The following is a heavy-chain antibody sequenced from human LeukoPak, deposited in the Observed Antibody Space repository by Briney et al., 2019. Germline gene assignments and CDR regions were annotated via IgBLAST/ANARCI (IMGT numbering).Heavy chain of an antibody. V-gene: IGHV3-23*01. D-gene: IGHD6-13*01. Sequence: SLRLSXAASGFMFSKYAMSWVRQAPGKGLEWVSAISGSGGSTYYADSAKGPFTISRDNSRNTLYLQMNSLRAEDTAVYYCAKETSYSGSWYRGGIDYWGQGTLVTVSS. J-gene: IGHJ4*02. CDR3: AKETSYSGSWYRGGIDY. CDR2: ISGSGGST. CDR1: GFMFSKYA.